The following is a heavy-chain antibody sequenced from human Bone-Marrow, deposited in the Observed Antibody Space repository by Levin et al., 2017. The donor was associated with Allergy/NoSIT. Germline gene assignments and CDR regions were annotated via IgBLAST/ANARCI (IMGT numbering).Heavy chain of an antibody. Sequence: PAGGSLRLSCVASGFTFSDYGMYWVRQAPGKGLEWVAIISYDETNKYYGESMKGRVSISRDDSKNTLFLEINFLRAEDTAVYYCAKDIRRRQLLVYGLDVWGQGTTVTVSS. CDR2: ISYDETNK. CDR1: GFTFSDYG. CDR3: AKDIRRRQLLVYGLDV. D-gene: IGHD2-2*01. J-gene: IGHJ6*02. V-gene: IGHV3-30*18.